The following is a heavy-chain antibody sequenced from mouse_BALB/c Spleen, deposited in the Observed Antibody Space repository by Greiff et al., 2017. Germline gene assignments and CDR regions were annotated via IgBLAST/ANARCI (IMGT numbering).Heavy chain of an antibody. CDR1: GFTFSSFG. CDR2: ISSGSSTI. V-gene: IGHV5-17*02. J-gene: IGHJ4*01. Sequence: EVQGVESGGGLVQPGGSRKLSCAASGFTFSSFGMHWVRQAPEKGLEWVAYISSGSSTIYYADTVKGRFTISRDNPKNTLFLQMTSLRSEDTAMYYCARKGDYGNYDAMDYWGQGTSVTVSS. CDR3: ARKGDYGNYDAMDY. D-gene: IGHD2-1*01.